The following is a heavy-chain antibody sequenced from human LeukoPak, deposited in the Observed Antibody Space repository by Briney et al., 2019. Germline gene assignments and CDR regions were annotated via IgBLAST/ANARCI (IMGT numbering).Heavy chain of an antibody. CDR2: INPNSGGT. CDR1: GYTFTGYY. J-gene: IGHJ4*02. Sequence: ASVKVSCKASGYTFTGYYMHWVRQAPGQGLEWMGWINPNSGGTNYAQKFQGRVTMTRDTSISTAYMELNRLRSDDTAVYYCARSYSSSSEFDYWGQGTLVTVSS. V-gene: IGHV1-2*02. CDR3: ARSYSSSSEFDY. D-gene: IGHD6-6*01.